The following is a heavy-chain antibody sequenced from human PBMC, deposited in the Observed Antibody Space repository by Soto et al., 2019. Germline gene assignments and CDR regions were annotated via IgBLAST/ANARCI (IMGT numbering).Heavy chain of an antibody. CDR3: AREWGTGYSSGWYPSPYNWFDP. V-gene: IGHV4-34*01. Sequence: PSETLSLTCAVYGGSFSGYYWSWIRQPPGKGLEWIGEINHSGSTNYNPSLKSRVTISVDTSKNQFSLKLSSVTAADTAVYYCAREWGTGYSSGWYPSPYNWFDPWGQGNLVTVSS. CDR2: INHSGST. D-gene: IGHD6-19*01. J-gene: IGHJ5*02. CDR1: GGSFSGYY.